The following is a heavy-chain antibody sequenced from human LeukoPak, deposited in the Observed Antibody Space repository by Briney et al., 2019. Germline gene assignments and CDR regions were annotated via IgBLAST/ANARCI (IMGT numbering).Heavy chain of an antibody. J-gene: IGHJ6*03. V-gene: IGHV4-61*02. CDR1: GGSISSGSYY. Sequence: SETLSLTCTVSGGSISSGSYYWSWIRQPAGKGLEWIGRIYTSGSTNYNPSLKSRVTISVDTSKNQFSLKLSSVTAADTAVYYCARREVAAAGTGYYYYMDVWGKGTTVTISS. CDR3: ARREVAAAGTGYYYYMDV. CDR2: IYTSGST. D-gene: IGHD6-13*01.